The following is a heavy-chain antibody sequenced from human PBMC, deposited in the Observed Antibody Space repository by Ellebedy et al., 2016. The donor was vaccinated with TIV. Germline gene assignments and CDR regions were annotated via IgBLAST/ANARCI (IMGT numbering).Heavy chain of an antibody. J-gene: IGHJ4*02. Sequence: AASVKVSCKASGYTFTGYYMHWVRQAPGQGLEWMGWINPNSGGTNYAQKFQGRVTMTRDTSISTAYMELSRLRSDDTAVYYCAVPTVTTVEAFDYWGQGTLVTVSS. V-gene: IGHV1-2*02. CDR2: INPNSGGT. D-gene: IGHD4-17*01. CDR1: GYTFTGYY. CDR3: AVPTVTTVEAFDY.